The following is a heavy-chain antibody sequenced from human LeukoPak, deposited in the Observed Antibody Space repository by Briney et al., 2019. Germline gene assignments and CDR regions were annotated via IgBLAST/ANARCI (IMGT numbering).Heavy chain of an antibody. CDR3: ARRYSYGFPYFDY. CDR1: GFTFNNHD. D-gene: IGHD5-18*01. Sequence: GGSLRLSCAASGFTFNNHDMHWVRQAPGKGLEWVAGISYDGRNKYYADSVKGRFTISRDNSKNTLNLQMNSLRSDDTAVYYCARRYSYGFPYFDYWGQGTLVTVSS. V-gene: IGHV3-30*03. J-gene: IGHJ4*02. CDR2: ISYDGRNK.